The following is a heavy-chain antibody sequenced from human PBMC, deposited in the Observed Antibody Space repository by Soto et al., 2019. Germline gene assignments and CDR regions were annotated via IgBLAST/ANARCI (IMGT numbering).Heavy chain of an antibody. D-gene: IGHD3-3*01. V-gene: IGHV2-5*02. CDR1: GFSLSSSGVG. J-gene: IGHJ4*02. Sequence: SGPTLVNPTSTPTLSCSFSGFSLSSSGVGVGWIRPPPGEALEWLAVLYWDSDKRYNPSLQGRLTITKDTSNSQVVLTMTNVDPVDSATYYCSHKPFSFLSGYFGSDYFDSWGQGALVTVSS. CDR3: SHKPFSFLSGYFGSDYFDS. CDR2: LYWDSDK.